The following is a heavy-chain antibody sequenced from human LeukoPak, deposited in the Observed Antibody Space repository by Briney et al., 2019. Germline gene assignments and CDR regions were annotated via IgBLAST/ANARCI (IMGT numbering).Heavy chain of an antibody. CDR1: GFNFRSYW. J-gene: IGHJ6*03. Sequence: GGSLRLSCAASGFNFRSYWMHWVRQAPGKGLEWVSYISSSGSTIYYADSVKGRFIISRDNAKNSLYLQMNSLRAEDTAVYYCARDSSSWYYYYYMDVWGKGTTITVSS. V-gene: IGHV3-48*04. CDR2: ISSSGSTI. D-gene: IGHD6-13*01. CDR3: ARDSSSWYYYYYMDV.